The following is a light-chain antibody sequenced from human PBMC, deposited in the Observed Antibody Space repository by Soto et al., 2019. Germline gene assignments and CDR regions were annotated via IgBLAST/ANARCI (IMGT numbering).Light chain of an antibody. V-gene: IGKV4-1*01. CDR2: WAS. J-gene: IGKJ1*01. CDR1: KSVLYSSNDKNY. Sequence: DIVMTQSPDSLAVSLGERATINCKSSKSVLYSSNDKNYLAWYQQKPGQPPKLLIYWASTRESGVPDRFSGSGFGTDFTLTISSLQAEDVAVYYCQQYYSTPWTFGQGTKVDIK. CDR3: QQYYSTPWT.